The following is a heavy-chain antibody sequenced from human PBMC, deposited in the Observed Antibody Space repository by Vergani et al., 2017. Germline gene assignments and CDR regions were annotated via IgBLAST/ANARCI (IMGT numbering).Heavy chain of an antibody. CDR1: GFTFSSYA. Sequence: EVQLLESGGGLVQPGGSLRLSCAASGFTFSSYAMSWVRQAPGKGLEWVSAISGSGGSTYYADSVKGRFTISRDNSKNTLYLQMNSLRAEDTAVYYCARDQSDMGDSSGYMDYWGQGTLVTVSS. D-gene: IGHD3-22*01. CDR3: ARDQSDMGDSSGYMDY. V-gene: IGHV3-23*01. CDR2: ISGSGGST. J-gene: IGHJ4*02.